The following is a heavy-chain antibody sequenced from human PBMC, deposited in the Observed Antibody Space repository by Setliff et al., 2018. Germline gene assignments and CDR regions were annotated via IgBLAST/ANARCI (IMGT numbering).Heavy chain of an antibody. V-gene: IGHV1-18*01. J-gene: IGHJ4*02. Sequence: GASVKVSCKASGYTFIGYGITWVRQAPGQGLEWMGWISAYNGHTNYAQKFQGRVTMTTDTSTGTAYMEVRSLRSDDTAVYYCARVTGGYFRADFDYWGQGTLVTVSS. CDR2: ISAYNGHT. D-gene: IGHD2-8*02. CDR1: GYTFIGYG. CDR3: ARVTGGYFRADFDY.